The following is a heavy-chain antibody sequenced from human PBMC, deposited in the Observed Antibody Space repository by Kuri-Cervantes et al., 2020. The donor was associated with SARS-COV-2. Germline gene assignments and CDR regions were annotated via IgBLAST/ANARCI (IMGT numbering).Heavy chain of an antibody. D-gene: IGHD6-13*01. CDR2: TLYSGSP. Sequence: SETLSLTCIVSGDSMDSVYYYWSWIRQPPGKGLEWIGYTLYSGSPYYNPSLKSRLSISVDTSKKQFSLKLSSVTAADTAVYYCARVGEYSSSLDYWGQGTLVTVSS. CDR3: ARVGEYSSSLDY. V-gene: IGHV4-30-4*02. J-gene: IGHJ4*02. CDR1: GDSMDSVYYY.